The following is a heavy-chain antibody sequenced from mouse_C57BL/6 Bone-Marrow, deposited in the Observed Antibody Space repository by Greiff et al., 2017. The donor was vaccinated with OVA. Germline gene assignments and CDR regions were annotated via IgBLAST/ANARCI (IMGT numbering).Heavy chain of an antibody. V-gene: IGHV1-59*01. D-gene: IGHD1-1*01. CDR3: ASWRYDGSPWWYVDV. CDR2: IDPSDSNH. CDR1: GYTFTSYW. J-gene: IGHJ1*03. Sequence: QVQLQQPGAELVRPGPSVKLSCKASGYTFTSYWMHWVKQRPGQGLEWIGVIDPSDSNHNYNPKFKGKATLTVDTSSSTAYLPRSSLTSEDSAVYDCASWRYDGSPWWYVDVWGTGTTVTVSS.